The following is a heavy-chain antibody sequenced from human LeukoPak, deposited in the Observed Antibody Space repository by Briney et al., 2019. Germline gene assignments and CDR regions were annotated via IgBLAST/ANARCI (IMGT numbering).Heavy chain of an antibody. CDR2: INNDSRYI. Sequence: GGSLRLSCVVSGFTLCSYTMNWVRQATGKGVEGVSSINNDSRYIYYTDSGKGRFTIHRENAKNTLCLQINREIAEDAAVYYCARYRGMAAAGTFYFYCWGQVTLVTVS. CDR1: GFTLCSYT. D-gene: IGHD6-13*01. J-gene: IGHJ4*02. V-gene: IGHV3-21*01. CDR3: ARYRGMAAAGTFYFYC.